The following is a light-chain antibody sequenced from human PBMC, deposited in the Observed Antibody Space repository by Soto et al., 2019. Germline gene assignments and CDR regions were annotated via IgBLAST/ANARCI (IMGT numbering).Light chain of an antibody. CDR1: QSVSSY. CDR2: DAS. V-gene: IGKV3-11*01. Sequence: TLSCRASQSVSSYLAWYQQKPGQAPRLLIYDASNRATGIPARFSGSGSGTDFTLSICRLEPEDFAVYYCQQRSNWPPFTFGPGTKVDIK. CDR3: QQRSNWPPFT. J-gene: IGKJ3*01.